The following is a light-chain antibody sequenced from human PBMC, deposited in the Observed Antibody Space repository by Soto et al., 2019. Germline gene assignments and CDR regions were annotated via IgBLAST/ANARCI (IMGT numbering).Light chain of an antibody. CDR2: EVT. V-gene: IGLV2-14*01. CDR3: CSYAGSYTWV. CDR1: SSDIGAHDY. J-gene: IGLJ3*02. Sequence: QSALTQPASVSGSPGQSITISCTGTSSDIGAHDYVSWYRQHPGKAPKLLIYEVTNRPSGVSPRFSGSKSANTATLTISGLQPEDESDYYCCSYAGSYTWVFGGGTKVTVL.